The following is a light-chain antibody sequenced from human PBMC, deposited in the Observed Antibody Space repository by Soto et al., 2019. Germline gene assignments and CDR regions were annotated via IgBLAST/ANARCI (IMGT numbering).Light chain of an antibody. Sequence: EIVLTQSPGTLSLSPGERATLSCRASQSVRSTFLAWYQQKPGQAPRLLISGASSRATGIPDRFSGSGSGKYIALTISRLDAEDFAVYYCHHYGTSWTFGQGTKVEI. J-gene: IGKJ1*01. V-gene: IGKV3-20*01. CDR2: GAS. CDR3: HHYGTSWT. CDR1: QSVRSTF.